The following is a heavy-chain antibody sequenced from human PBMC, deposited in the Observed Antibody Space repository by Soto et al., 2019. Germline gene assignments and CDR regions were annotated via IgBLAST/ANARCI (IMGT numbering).Heavy chain of an antibody. CDR3: AKDLAHCNHFDN. CDR1: GLTFNRYA. Sequence: PGGSLRLSCAPSGLTFNRYAMSLVPEAPGKGLEGVSTISISGGSTYYADSVKGRFTISRDNSKNTLYLKMTSLRPADTAVYYCAKDLAHCNHFDNWGQGTQVTVSS. D-gene: IGHD2-15*01. V-gene: IGHV3-23*01. CDR2: ISISGGST. J-gene: IGHJ4*02.